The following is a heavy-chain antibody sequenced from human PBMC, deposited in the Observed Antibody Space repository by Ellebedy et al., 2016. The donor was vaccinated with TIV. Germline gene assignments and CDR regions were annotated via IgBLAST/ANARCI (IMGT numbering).Heavy chain of an antibody. CDR2: VSAYSGNT. V-gene: IGHV1-18*01. Sequence: AASVKVSCKSSGYTFIDYGVTWVRQAPGQGLDWMGWVSAYSGNTNYAENLQGRVTMTTDTSTDTAYMELRSLRSDDTAVYLCARYSGSGTYYRNGMDVWGQGTTVTVSS. CDR1: GYTFIDYG. D-gene: IGHD3-10*01. J-gene: IGHJ6*02. CDR3: ARYSGSGTYYRNGMDV.